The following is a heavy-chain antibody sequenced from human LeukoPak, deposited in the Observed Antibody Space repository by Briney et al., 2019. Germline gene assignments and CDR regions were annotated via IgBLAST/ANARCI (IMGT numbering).Heavy chain of an antibody. CDR1: GGSISSSSYY. D-gene: IGHD3-3*01. CDR3: ARWGMYYDFWSGNDAFDI. Sequence: SETLSLTCTVSGGSISSSSYYWGWIRPPPGKGLEWIGSIYYSGSTYYNPSLKSRVTISVDTSKNQFSLKLSSVTAADTAVYYCARWGMYYDFWSGNDAFDIWGQGTMVTVSS. CDR2: IYYSGST. J-gene: IGHJ3*02. V-gene: IGHV4-39*01.